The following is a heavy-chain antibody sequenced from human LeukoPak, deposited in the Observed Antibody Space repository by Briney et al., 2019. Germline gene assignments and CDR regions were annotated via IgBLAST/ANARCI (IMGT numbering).Heavy chain of an antibody. CDR3: AKNFYDFWSGYYLDY. D-gene: IGHD3-3*01. CDR1: GGSISSYY. J-gene: IGHJ4*02. V-gene: IGHV4-59*01. CDR2: IYYSGSI. Sequence: SETLSLTCTVSGGSISSYYWSWIRQPPGKGLEWIGYIYYSGSINSNPSLKSRVTISVDTSKNQFSLKLSSVTAADTAVYYCAKNFYDFWSGYYLDYWGQGTLVTVSS.